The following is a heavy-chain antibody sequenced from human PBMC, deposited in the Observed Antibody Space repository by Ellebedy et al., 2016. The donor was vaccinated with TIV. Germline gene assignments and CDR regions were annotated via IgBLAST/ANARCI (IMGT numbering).Heavy chain of an antibody. Sequence: MPSETLSLTCNDSGDSIRSFYWSWVRQSPGKGLEWIGYVHSSWGANYNPSLENRVTMFVDTSNNQISLKLSSVTDADTAVYYCVKMAAMSSYFSFHLWGRGTLVTVSS. D-gene: IGHD5-24*01. J-gene: IGHJ2*01. CDR2: VHSSWGA. V-gene: IGHV4-59*03. CDR3: VKMAAMSSYFSFHL. CDR1: GDSIRSFY.